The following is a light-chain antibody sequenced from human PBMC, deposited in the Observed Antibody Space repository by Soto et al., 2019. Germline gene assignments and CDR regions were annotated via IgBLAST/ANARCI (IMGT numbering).Light chain of an antibody. Sequence: EILMMQSPATLSLSPGERATLSCRASQRISSYLAWYQQKPGQAPRLLIYDASNRATGIPARFSGSGSGTDFTLTISSLEPEDFAVYYCQQRSSWPPTFGQGTRLEIK. J-gene: IGKJ5*01. CDR3: QQRSSWPPT. V-gene: IGKV3-11*01. CDR1: QRISSY. CDR2: DAS.